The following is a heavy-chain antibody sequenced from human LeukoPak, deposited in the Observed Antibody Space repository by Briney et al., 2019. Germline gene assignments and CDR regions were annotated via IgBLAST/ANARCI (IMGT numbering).Heavy chain of an antibody. Sequence: TGGSLRLSCAASGFTFSSYWMHWVRQAPGKGLVWVSRVKSDGSSTNHADSVKGRFTVSRDNAKNTLILQMNSLRAEDTAVYYCARGGSPPEALGDTFDVWGHGTLVTVSS. V-gene: IGHV3-74*01. CDR3: ARGGSPPEALGDTFDV. D-gene: IGHD1-26*01. CDR2: VKSDGSST. J-gene: IGHJ3*01. CDR1: GFTFSSYW.